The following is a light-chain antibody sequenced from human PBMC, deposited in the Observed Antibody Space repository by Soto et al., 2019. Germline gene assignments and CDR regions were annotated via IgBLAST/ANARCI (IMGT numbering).Light chain of an antibody. CDR3: LQHNSYPLT. CDR2: SAS. CDR1: HNINYY. V-gene: IGKV1-17*03. J-gene: IGKJ4*01. Sequence: DIQMTQSPSAMSASVGDRVTISCRACHNINYYLAWFQQKPGKVPKRLIYSASSLQSGVPSRFSGSGSGTEFTLTITGLQPEDTAIYHCLQHNSYPLTFGGGTKVDIK.